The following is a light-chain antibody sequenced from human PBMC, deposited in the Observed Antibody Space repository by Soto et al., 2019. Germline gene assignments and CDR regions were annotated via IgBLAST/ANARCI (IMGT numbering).Light chain of an antibody. Sequence: QSVLTQPASVSGSPGQSITISCTGTSSDVGGYNYVSWYQQYPGKAPKLMIYDVRNRPSGVSNRFSGSKSGNTASLTISGLQAEDEADYYCSSYTSSNTYVFGTGTQLTVL. CDR1: SSDVGGYNY. CDR3: SSYTSSNTYV. CDR2: DVR. V-gene: IGLV2-14*01. J-gene: IGLJ1*01.